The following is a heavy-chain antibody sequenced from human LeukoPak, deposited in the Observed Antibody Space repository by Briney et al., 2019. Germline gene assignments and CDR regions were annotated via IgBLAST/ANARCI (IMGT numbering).Heavy chain of an antibody. J-gene: IGHJ5*02. V-gene: IGHV4-39*07. CDR1: GGSISSNNYY. Sequence: SETLSLTCTVSGGSISSNNYYWGWIRQSPGKGLEWIANIYYSGNTYYNPSLKSRVTISVDTSKNQFSLKLSSVTAADTAVYYCARDSMPGGDPWGQGTLVTVSS. D-gene: IGHD2/OR15-2a*01. CDR2: IYYSGNT. CDR3: ARDSMPGGDP.